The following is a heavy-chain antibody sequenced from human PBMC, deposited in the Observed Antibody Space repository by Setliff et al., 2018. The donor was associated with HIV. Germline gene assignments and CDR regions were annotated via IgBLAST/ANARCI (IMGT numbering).Heavy chain of an antibody. V-gene: IGHV4-39*07. CDR1: GGSISINNYY. CDR2: VHKSGNS. Sequence: SETLSLTCTVSGGSISINNYYWAWVRQPPGKGLEWIGSVHKSGNSYYKPSLKSRVTISVDTSRNQFSLHFQSVTAADTAIYFCARLGDFSYNSYHLYAFDFWGHGALVTVSS. D-gene: IGHD3-16*01. CDR3: ARLGDFSYNSYHLYAFDF. J-gene: IGHJ4*01.